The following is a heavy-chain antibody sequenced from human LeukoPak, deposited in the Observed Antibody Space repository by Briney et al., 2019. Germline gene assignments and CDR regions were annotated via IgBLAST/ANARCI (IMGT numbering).Heavy chain of an antibody. CDR1: GFTVSSKY. CDR3: ARAEGWYSPRDY. CDR2: IYSGGST. D-gene: IGHD6-19*01. V-gene: IGHV3-66*01. J-gene: IGHJ4*02. Sequence: GGSLRLSCAASGFTVSSKYMSWVRQAPGRGLEGLSVIYSGGSTYYTDSVKGRFTISRDNSKNTLYLQMNSLRAEDTAVYYCARAEGWYSPRDYWGQGTLVTVSS.